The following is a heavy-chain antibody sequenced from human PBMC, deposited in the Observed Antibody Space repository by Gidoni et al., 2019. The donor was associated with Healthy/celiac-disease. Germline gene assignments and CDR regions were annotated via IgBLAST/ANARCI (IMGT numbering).Heavy chain of an antibody. Sequence: QLQLQESGPGLVKPSETLSLTCTVSGGSISSSSYYWGWIRQPPGKGLEWIGSIYYSGSTYYNPSLKSRVTISVDTSKNQFSLKLSSVTAADTAVYYCARLTLVPAAPDYWGQGTLVTVSS. CDR2: IYYSGST. D-gene: IGHD2-2*01. CDR3: ARLTLVPAAPDY. CDR1: GGSISSSSYY. J-gene: IGHJ4*02. V-gene: IGHV4-39*07.